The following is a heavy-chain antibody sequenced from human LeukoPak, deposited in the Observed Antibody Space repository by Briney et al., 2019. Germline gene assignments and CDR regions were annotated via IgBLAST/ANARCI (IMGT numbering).Heavy chain of an antibody. D-gene: IGHD6-19*01. CDR3: AREVGIAVAGLAEAEYFQH. Sequence: GASVKVSCKASGYTFTSYYMHWVRQAPGQGLEWMGIINPSGGSTSYAQKFQGRVTMTRDMSTSTVYMELSSLRSEDTAVYYCAREVGIAVAGLAEAEYFQHWGQGTLVTVSS. CDR2: INPSGGST. J-gene: IGHJ1*01. CDR1: GYTFTSYY. V-gene: IGHV1-46*01.